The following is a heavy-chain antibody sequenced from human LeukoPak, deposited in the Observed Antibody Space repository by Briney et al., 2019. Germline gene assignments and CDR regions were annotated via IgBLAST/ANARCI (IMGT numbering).Heavy chain of an antibody. CDR1: GGSISSGGYY. CDR3: ARSTVITPPYFDY. D-gene: IGHD4-11*01. V-gene: IGHV4-31*03. J-gene: IGHJ4*02. Sequence: SETLSLTCTVSGGSISSGGYYWSWIRQHPGKGLEWIGYIYYSGSTYYNPSLKSRVTISVDTSKNQFSLKLSSVTAADTAVYYCARSTVITPPYFDYWSQGTLVTVSS. CDR2: IYYSGST.